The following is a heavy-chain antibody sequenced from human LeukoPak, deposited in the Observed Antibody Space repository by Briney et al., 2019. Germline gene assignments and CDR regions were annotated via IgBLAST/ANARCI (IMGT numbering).Heavy chain of an antibody. V-gene: IGHV3-48*02. CDR1: VFTFSSYS. Sequence: GGSLRLSCAASVFTFSSYSMNWVRQAPGKGLEWVSYISSSGSTKYYADSVKGRFTISRDNAKNSLYLQMNSLRDEDTALYYCARDRTAAVFQGWFDPWGQGTLVTVSS. CDR3: ARDRTAAVFQGWFDP. CDR2: ISSSGSTK. D-gene: IGHD6-13*01. J-gene: IGHJ5*02.